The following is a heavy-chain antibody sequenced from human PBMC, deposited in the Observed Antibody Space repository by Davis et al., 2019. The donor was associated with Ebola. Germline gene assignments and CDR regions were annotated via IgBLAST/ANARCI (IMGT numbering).Heavy chain of an antibody. Sequence: GESLKISCAASGFTFSSYWMSWVRQAPGKGLEWVSRISAIGGDTYYADSVKGRFTISRDNSKNTLNLQMNSLRAEDTAIYYCAKLDYNDSYFQDWGQGTLVTVSS. D-gene: IGHD4-17*01. CDR1: GFTFSSYW. CDR3: AKLDYNDSYFQD. CDR2: ISAIGGDT. V-gene: IGHV3-23*01. J-gene: IGHJ1*01.